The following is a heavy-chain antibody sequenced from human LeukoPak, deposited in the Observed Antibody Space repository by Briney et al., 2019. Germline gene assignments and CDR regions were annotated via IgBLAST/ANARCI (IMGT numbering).Heavy chain of an antibody. CDR1: GFTFSSYS. V-gene: IGHV3-48*01. J-gene: IGHJ4*02. CDR2: ISSSSSTI. D-gene: IGHD3-10*01. Sequence: GGSLRLSCAASGFTFSSYSMNWVRQAPGKGLEWVSYISSSSSTIYYADSVKGRFTISRDNSNNTLYLQMNSLRAEDTAVYYCARPYFYGSGTYFNREDYFDYWGQGNLVTVSS. CDR3: ARPYFYGSGTYFNREDYFDY.